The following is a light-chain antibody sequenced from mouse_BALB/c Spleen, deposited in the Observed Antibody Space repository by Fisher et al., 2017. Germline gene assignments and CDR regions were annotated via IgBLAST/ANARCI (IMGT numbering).Light chain of an antibody. Sequence: IVITQSTAIMSASPGEKVTMTCSASSSVSYMYWYQQKPGSSPKPWIYRTSNLASGVPARFSGSGSGTSYSLTISSMEAEDAATYYCQQYHSHPLTFGAGTKLELK. CDR2: RTS. V-gene: IGKV4-61*01. J-gene: IGKJ5*01. CDR3: QQYHSHPLT. CDR1: SSVSY.